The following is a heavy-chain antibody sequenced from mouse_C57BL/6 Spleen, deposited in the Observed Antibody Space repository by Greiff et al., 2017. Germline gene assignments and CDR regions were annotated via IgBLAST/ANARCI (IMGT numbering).Heavy chain of an antibody. J-gene: IGHJ2*01. Sequence: QVQLQQSGAELVRPGASVTLSCKASGYTFTDYEMHWVKQTPVHGLEWIGAIDPETGGTAYNQKFKGKAILTADKSSSTAYMELRSLTSEDSAVYYCTRSPLYYGSKSNYFDYWGQGTTLTVSS. CDR1: GYTFTDYE. CDR2: IDPETGGT. D-gene: IGHD1-1*01. CDR3: TRSPLYYGSKSNYFDY. V-gene: IGHV1-15*01.